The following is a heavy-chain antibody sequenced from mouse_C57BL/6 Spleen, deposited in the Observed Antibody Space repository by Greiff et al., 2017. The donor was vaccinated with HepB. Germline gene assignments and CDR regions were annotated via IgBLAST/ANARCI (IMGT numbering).Heavy chain of an antibody. CDR3: ASGGGTSYWYFDV. D-gene: IGHD2-13*01. V-gene: IGHV1-80*01. CDR1: GYAFSSYW. J-gene: IGHJ1*03. Sequence: QVHVKQSGAELVKPGASVKISCKASGYAFSSYWMNWVKQRPGKGLEWIGQIYPGDGDTNYNGKFKGKATLTADKSSSTAYMQLSSLTSEDSAVYFCASGGGTSYWYFDVWGTGTTVTVSS. CDR2: IYPGDGDT.